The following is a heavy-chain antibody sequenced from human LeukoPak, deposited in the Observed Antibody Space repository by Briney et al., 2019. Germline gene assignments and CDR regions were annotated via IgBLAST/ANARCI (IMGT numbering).Heavy chain of an antibody. CDR3: ARDHRYSGYDFVWYFDL. CDR1: SGSISSYY. D-gene: IGHD5-12*01. V-gene: IGHV4-59*01. J-gene: IGHJ2*01. Sequence: SETLSLTCTVSSGSISSYYWSWIRQPPGKGLEWIGYIYHTGSTNYNPSLKSRVNISVDTSKNQFSLKLSSVTAADTAVYYCARDHRYSGYDFVWYFDLWGRGTRVTVSS. CDR2: IYHTGST.